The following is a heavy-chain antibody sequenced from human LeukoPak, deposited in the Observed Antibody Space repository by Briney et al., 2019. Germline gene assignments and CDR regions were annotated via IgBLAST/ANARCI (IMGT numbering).Heavy chain of an antibody. J-gene: IGHJ5*02. D-gene: IGHD5-18*01. V-gene: IGHV3-30*02. CDR2: IRYDGSNK. CDR3: AKDREIQLWLLNDNWFDP. Sequence: GGSRRLSCAASGFTFSSYGMHWVRQAPGKGLEWVAFIRYDGSNKYYADSVKGRFTISRDNSKNTLYLQMNSLRAEDTAVYYCAKDREIQLWLLNDNWFDPWGQGTLVTVSS. CDR1: GFTFSSYG.